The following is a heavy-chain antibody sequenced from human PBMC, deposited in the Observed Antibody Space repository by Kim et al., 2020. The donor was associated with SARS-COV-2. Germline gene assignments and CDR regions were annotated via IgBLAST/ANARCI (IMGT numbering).Heavy chain of an antibody. CDR1: GGSFSGYD. CDR2: INNSGST. D-gene: IGHD3-10*01. CDR3: SQGLPILWFWEQLRNGFDP. V-gene: IGHV4-34*01. Sequence: SETLSLTCAVYGGSFSGYDWSWVRQPPGKGLELIGVINNSGSTNYNSSCKSRITLSVDTSKNQFPLKLSSVTAADTAVDYCSQGLPILWFWEQLRNGFDPWGQGALVTVSP. J-gene: IGHJ5*02.